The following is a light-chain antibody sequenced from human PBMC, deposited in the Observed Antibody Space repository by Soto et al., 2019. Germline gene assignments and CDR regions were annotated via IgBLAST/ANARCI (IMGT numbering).Light chain of an antibody. CDR1: QSVSTN. J-gene: IGKJ1*01. CDR2: GAS. Sequence: EIVMMQSPGTLSVSPGEGATLSCRASQSVSTNLAWYQQKPDQAPRLLIYGASTTATGMPARFSGSGSGTEFTLTISSLQSEDFAVYYCQQYYTWPRTFGQGTRVEIK. CDR3: QQYYTWPRT. V-gene: IGKV3-15*01.